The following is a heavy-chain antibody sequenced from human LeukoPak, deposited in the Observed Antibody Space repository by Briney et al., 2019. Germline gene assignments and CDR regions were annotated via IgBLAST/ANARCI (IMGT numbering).Heavy chain of an antibody. CDR3: ARSGYCSGGSCYQEFDY. D-gene: IGHD2-15*01. Sequence: ASVKVSCKASGYTFTGYYMHWVRQAPGQGLEWMGWINPNSGGTNYAQKFQGWVTMTRDTSISTAYMELSGLRSDDTAVYYCARSGYCSGGSCYQEFDYWGQGTLVTVSS. V-gene: IGHV1-2*04. CDR1: GYTFTGYY. J-gene: IGHJ4*02. CDR2: INPNSGGT.